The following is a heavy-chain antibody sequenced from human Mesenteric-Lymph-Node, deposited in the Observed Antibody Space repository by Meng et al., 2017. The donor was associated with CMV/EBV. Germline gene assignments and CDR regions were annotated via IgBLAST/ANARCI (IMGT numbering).Heavy chain of an antibody. CDR1: GGSFSGYY. D-gene: IGHD3-10*01. CDR2: INHSGST. V-gene: IGHV4-34*01. CDR3: ARGNYMVRGFSSTTFDY. Sequence: QVQLRLLGAGSLKPSETLSLTCAVYGGSFSGYYWSWIRQPPGKGLEWIGEINHSGSTNYNPSLKSRVTISVDTSKNQFSLKLSSVTAADTAVYYCARGNYMVRGFSSTTFDYWGQGTLVTVSS. J-gene: IGHJ4*02.